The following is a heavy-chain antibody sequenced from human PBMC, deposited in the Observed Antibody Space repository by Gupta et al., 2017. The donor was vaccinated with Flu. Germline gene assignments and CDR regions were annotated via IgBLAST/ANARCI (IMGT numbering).Heavy chain of an antibody. J-gene: IGHJ4*02. D-gene: IGHD1-26*01. Sequence: QVQLVQSGAEVQKPVASVTVACKASGYTFTVYHIHWVRQAPGQGLEWMGWIDPNGGGTFYAQKFEGRVTMTRETSITTAYMELDSLISDDTAVFYCARGGAVGSTGPVEIWGQGTLVTVSS. CDR3: ARGGAVGSTGPVEI. CDR1: GYTFTVYH. CDR2: IDPNGGGT. V-gene: IGHV1-2*02.